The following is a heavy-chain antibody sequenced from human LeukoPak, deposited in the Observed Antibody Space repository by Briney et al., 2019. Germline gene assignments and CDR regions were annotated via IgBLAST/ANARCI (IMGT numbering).Heavy chain of an antibody. CDR1: GGSFSGYY. CDR2: INHSGST. J-gene: IGHJ4*02. D-gene: IGHD3-10*01. CDR3: ARSYDGFGDDY. Sequence: PSETLSLTCAVYGGSFSGYYWSWIRQPPGKGLEWIGEINHSGSTNYNPSLKSRVTISVDTSKNQFSLKLSSVTAADTAVYYCARSYDGFGDDYWGQGTLVTVSS. V-gene: IGHV4-34*01.